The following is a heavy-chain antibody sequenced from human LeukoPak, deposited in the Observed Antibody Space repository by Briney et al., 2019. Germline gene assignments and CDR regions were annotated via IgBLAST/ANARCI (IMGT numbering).Heavy chain of an antibody. J-gene: IGHJ4*02. CDR1: DFTVSSNC. V-gene: IGHV3-53*01. CDR2: TYSSGST. Sequence: GGSLRLSCAASDFTVSSNCMSWVRRAPGKGLEWVSVTYSSGSTHYADSVKGRFTISRDSSKNTLYLQMNSLRAEDTAVYYCATESYGGAWGQGTLVTVSS. D-gene: IGHD1-26*01. CDR3: ATESYGGA.